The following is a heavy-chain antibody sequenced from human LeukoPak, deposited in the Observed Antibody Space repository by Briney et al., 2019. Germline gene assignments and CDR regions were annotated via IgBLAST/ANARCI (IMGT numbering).Heavy chain of an antibody. CDR3: ARDQSGWTNLDY. CDR2: INPNSGGT. CDR1: GYAFTGYY. Sequence: GASVKVSCKASGYAFTGYYMHWVRQAPGQGLEWMGWINPNSGGTNYAQKFQGRVTMTRDTSISTAYMELSRLRSDDTAVYYCARDQSGWTNLDYWGQGTLVTVSS. D-gene: IGHD6-19*01. J-gene: IGHJ4*02. V-gene: IGHV1-2*02.